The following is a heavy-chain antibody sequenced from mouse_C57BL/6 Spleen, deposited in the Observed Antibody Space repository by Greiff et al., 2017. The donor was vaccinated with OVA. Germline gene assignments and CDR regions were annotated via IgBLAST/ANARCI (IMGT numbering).Heavy chain of an antibody. CDR2: ISSGGSYT. CDR3: ARQGYGNYGAMDY. Sequence: EVHLVESGGDLVKPGGSLKLSCAASGFTFSSYGMSWVRQTPDKRLEWVATISSGGSYTYYPDSVKGRFTISRDNAKNTLYLQMSSLKSEDTAMYYCARQGYGNYGAMDYWGQGTSVTVSS. J-gene: IGHJ4*01. D-gene: IGHD2-1*01. CDR1: GFTFSSYG. V-gene: IGHV5-6*01.